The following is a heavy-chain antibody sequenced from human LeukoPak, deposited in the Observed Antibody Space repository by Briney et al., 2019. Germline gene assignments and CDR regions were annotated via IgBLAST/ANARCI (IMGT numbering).Heavy chain of an antibody. CDR2: ISGSGGST. CDR1: GFTFSSYA. V-gene: IGHV3-23*01. Sequence: PGGSLRLSCAASGFTFSSYAMSWVRQAPGKGLEWVSAISGSGGSTYYADSVKGRFTISRDNSKNTLYLQMNSLRAEDTAVYYCAKSSGYYDSSWTDYWGQGTLVNVSS. J-gene: IGHJ4*02. D-gene: IGHD3-22*01. CDR3: AKSSGYYDSSWTDY.